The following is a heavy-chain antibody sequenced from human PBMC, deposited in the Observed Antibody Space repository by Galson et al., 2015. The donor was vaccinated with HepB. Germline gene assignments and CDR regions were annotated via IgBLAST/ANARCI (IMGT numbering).Heavy chain of an antibody. Sequence: SLRLSCAASGFTLSAYWMDWVRQVPGKGLMWVSRISGDESIISYADSVKGRFTISRDNARNSLYLQMHSLRADDTAEYYCARVLTHWYCDRWGRGTLVTVSP. J-gene: IGHJ2*01. CDR2: ISGDESII. V-gene: IGHV3-74*03. CDR3: ARVLTHWYCDR. D-gene: IGHD4-23*01. CDR1: GFTLSAYW.